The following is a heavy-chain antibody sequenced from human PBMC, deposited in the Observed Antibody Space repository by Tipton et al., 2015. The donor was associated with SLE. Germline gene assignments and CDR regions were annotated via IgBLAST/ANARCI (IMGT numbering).Heavy chain of an antibody. J-gene: IGHJ3*01. Sequence: GSLRLSCAASGFTFSDYSMNWVRQAPGKGLEWVSSISSGGRYTYYADSVKGRFTISRDNSKNTLYLQMNSLRAEDTAVYYCAKDSFWGQGTMVTVSS. V-gene: IGHV3-21*04. CDR1: GFTFSDYS. CDR3: AKDSF. D-gene: IGHD3-16*01. CDR2: ISSGGRYT.